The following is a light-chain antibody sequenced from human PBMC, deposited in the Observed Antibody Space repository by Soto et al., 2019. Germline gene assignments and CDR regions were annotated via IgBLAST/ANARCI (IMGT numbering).Light chain of an antibody. CDR1: SSNIGSNT. V-gene: IGLV1-44*01. Sequence: QSVLTQPPSASGAPGTRVTISSSGSSSNIGSNTVNWYQQLPGTAPKLLIYNSDQRPSGVPDRFSRSKSGTSASLVISGLQSEDEADYYCAAWDDSLNGLIFGGGTKVTVL. CDR3: AAWDDSLNGLI. J-gene: IGLJ2*01. CDR2: NSD.